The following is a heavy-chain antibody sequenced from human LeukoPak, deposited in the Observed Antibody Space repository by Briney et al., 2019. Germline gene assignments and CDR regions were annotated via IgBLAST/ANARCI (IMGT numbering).Heavy chain of an antibody. CDR2: INHSGST. J-gene: IGHJ6*02. D-gene: IGHD6-6*01. CDR3: ARALPWQLARTYYYYYGMDV. Sequence: SETLSLTCTVSGGSISSGDYYWSWIRQPPGKGLEWIGEINHSGSTNYNPSLKSRVTISVDTSKNQFSLKLSSVTAADTAVYYCARALPWQLARTYYYYYGMDVWGQGTTVTVSS. V-gene: IGHV4-39*07. CDR1: GGSISSGDYY.